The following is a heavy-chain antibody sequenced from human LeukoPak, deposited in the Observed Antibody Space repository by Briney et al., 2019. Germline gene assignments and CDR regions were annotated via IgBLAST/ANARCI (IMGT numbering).Heavy chain of an antibody. J-gene: IGHJ4*02. CDR2: IYSTGSP. V-gene: IGHV4-4*07. CDR1: GGSISHYY. D-gene: IGHD6-13*01. CDR3: ERAYSISWYYFHY. Sequence: SETLSLTCTVSGGSISHYYWSWIRQPAGKGLEWIGHIYSTGSPNNNPSLKSRVTISLAKSKNQFSLKLTSVTAADTAVYYCERAYSISWYYFHYWGQGTLVTVSS.